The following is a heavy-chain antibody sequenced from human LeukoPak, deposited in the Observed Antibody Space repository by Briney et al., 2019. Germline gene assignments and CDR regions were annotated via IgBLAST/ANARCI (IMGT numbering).Heavy chain of an antibody. CDR1: GFTFSSYW. J-gene: IGHJ4*02. Sequence: GGSLRLSCAVSGFTFSSYWMHWVRQAPGKGLVWVSRINSDGSSTSYADSVKGRFTISRDNAKNTLYLPMNSLRVEDTAVYYCASDCSSTSCLDYWGQGTLVTASS. V-gene: IGHV3-74*01. CDR3: ASDCSSTSCLDY. D-gene: IGHD2-2*01. CDR2: INSDGSST.